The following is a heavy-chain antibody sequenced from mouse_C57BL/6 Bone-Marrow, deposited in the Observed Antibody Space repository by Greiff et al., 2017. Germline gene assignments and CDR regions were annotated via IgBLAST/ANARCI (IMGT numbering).Heavy chain of an antibody. J-gene: IGHJ4*01. D-gene: IGHD3-2*02. CDR1: GFSFNTYA. Sequence: EVMLVESGGGLVQPKGSLKLSCAASGFSFNTYAMNWVRQAPGKGLEWVARIRSKSNNYATYYADSVKDRFTISRDDSESMLYLQMNNLKTEDTAMYYCVRLSGTTDYDAMDYWGQGTSVTVSS. CDR2: IRSKSNNYAT. V-gene: IGHV10-1*01. CDR3: VRLSGTTDYDAMDY.